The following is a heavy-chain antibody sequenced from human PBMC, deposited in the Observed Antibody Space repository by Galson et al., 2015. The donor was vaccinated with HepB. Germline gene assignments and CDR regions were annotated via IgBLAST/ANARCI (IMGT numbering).Heavy chain of an antibody. Sequence: SLRLSCAASGFTFSSYGMHWVRQAPGKGLEWVAVISYDGSNKYYADSVKGRFTISRDNSKNTLYLQMNSLRAEDTAVYYCAKDKQWLSYYYYGIDVWGQGTTGTVSS. J-gene: IGHJ6*02. CDR3: AKDKQWLSYYYYGIDV. V-gene: IGHV3-30*18. CDR1: GFTFSSYG. D-gene: IGHD6-19*01. CDR2: ISYDGSNK.